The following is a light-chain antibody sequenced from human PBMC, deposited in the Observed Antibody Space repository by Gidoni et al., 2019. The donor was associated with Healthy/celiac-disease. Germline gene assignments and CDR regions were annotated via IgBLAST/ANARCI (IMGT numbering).Light chain of an antibody. CDR2: GAS. V-gene: IGKV3-20*01. Sequence: EIVLTQSPGTLSLSPGERATLSCRASQSVSSSYFAWYQQKPGQAPRLLIYGASSRATGIPDRFSGSGSGTDFTLTISRLEPEDFAVYYCQQYGSSPVTFGQGTKLEIK. CDR1: QSVSSSY. J-gene: IGKJ2*01. CDR3: QQYGSSPVT.